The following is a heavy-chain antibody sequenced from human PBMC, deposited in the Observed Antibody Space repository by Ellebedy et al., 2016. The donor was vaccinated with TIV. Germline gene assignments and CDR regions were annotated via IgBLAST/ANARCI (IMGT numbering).Heavy chain of an antibody. CDR2: INHGGST. D-gene: IGHD3-16*01. Sequence: MPSETLSLTCAVYGGSFSGYFWTWIRQPPGKGLEWIGEINHGGSTNYNPSLKSRVPISVDTSKNQFSLKLTSVTAADTAVYYCARVSNLKGADYWGQGTLVTVSS. V-gene: IGHV4-34*01. CDR1: GGSFSGYF. CDR3: ARVSNLKGADY. J-gene: IGHJ4*02.